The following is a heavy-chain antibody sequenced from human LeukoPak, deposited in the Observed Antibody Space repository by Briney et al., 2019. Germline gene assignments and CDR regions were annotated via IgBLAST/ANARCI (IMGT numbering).Heavy chain of an antibody. J-gene: IGHJ4*02. CDR2: IYTSGST. CDR1: GGSISSYY. CDR3: ARGIGYGNYFDY. D-gene: IGHD1-1*01. Sequence: SGTLSLTCTVSGGSISSYYWSWVRQPAGKGLEWIGRIYTSGSTNYIPSLMSRGTMSVDTSKNQFSLKLSSVTAADTAVYYCARGIGYGNYFDYWGQGTLVTVSS. V-gene: IGHV4-4*07.